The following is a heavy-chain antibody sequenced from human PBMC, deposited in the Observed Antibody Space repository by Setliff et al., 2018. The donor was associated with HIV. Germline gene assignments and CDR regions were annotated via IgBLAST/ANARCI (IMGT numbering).Heavy chain of an antibody. V-gene: IGHV1-2*02. J-gene: IGHJ4*02. CDR1: GNSFNGDF. CDR3: VTSPGSFTSVDEPEAGDY. CDR2: IKLSSGGT. D-gene: IGHD2-2*01. Sequence: GASVKVSCKAPGNSFNGDFLNWVRQAPGQGLEWMGNIKLSSGGTKFAQKFLGRVTMTRDTSTNTAFMELRRLNSDDTATYFCVTSPGSFTSVDEPEAGDYWGQGTLVTVSS.